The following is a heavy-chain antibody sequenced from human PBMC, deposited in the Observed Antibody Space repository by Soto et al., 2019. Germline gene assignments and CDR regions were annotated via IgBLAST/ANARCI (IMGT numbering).Heavy chain of an antibody. V-gene: IGHV1-24*01. CDR2: FDPEDGET. D-gene: IGHD1-26*01. CDR3: ATEGATNPLDAFDI. CDR1: GYTLTELS. J-gene: IGHJ3*02. Sequence: WASVKVSCKVSGYTLTELSMHWVRQAPGKGLEWMGGFDPEDGETIYAQKFQGRVTMTEDTSTDTAYMELSSLRSEDTAVYYCATEGATNPLDAFDIWGQGTMVTVSS.